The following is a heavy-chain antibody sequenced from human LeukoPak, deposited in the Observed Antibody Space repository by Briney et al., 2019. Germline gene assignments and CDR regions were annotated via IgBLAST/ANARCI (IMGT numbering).Heavy chain of an antibody. D-gene: IGHD2-2*01. J-gene: IGHJ4*02. CDR2: ISASGDYT. Sequence: PGGSLRLSCAASGFIFGSFTMAWVRQSPGKGLEWVSSISASGDYTYYADSVKGRFTISRDNSKNTLYLQMNSLRADDAALYYCAGASVVPWYYWGQGTLVTVSS. V-gene: IGHV3-23*01. CDR3: AGASVVPWYY. CDR1: GFIFGSFT.